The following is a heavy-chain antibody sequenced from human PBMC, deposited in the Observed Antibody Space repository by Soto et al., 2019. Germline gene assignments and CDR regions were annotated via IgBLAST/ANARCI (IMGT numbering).Heavy chain of an antibody. D-gene: IGHD6-13*01. CDR2: IYHSGST. Sequence: QLQLQESGSGLVKPSQTLSLTCAVSGGSISSGGYSWSWIRQPPGKGLEWIGYIYHSGSTYYNPSLKSRVAISVDRSKNQFSLKRSSVTAADTAVYYCARVGSWYGGNWFDPWGQGTLVTVSP. V-gene: IGHV4-30-2*01. J-gene: IGHJ5*02. CDR1: GGSISSGGYS. CDR3: ARVGSWYGGNWFDP.